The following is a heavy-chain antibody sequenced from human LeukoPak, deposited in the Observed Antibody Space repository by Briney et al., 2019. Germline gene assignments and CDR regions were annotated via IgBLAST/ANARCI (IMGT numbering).Heavy chain of an antibody. CDR2: ISGSGVST. Sequence: SGGSLRLSCAASGFTFSNYAMSWVRQAPGKGLEWVSVISGSGVSTYYADSVKGRFTISRDNSKNTLYLQMNSLRAEDTAVYYCAKDVLMYDILTAFDYWGQGTLVTVSS. D-gene: IGHD3-9*01. V-gene: IGHV3-23*01. CDR3: AKDVLMYDILTAFDY. CDR1: GFTFSNYA. J-gene: IGHJ4*02.